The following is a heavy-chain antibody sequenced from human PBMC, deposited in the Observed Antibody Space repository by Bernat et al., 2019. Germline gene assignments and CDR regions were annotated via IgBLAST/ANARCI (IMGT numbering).Heavy chain of an antibody. V-gene: IGHV4-39*07. CDR3: ARLSGSYFPIFDY. CDR2: IYYSGST. J-gene: IGHJ4*02. CDR1: GGSISSSSYY. D-gene: IGHD1-26*01. Sequence: QLQLQESGPGLVKPSETLSLTCTVSGGSISSSSYYWGWIRQPPGKGLEWIGSIYYSGSTYYNPSLKSRVTISVDTSKNQFSLKLSSVTAADTAVYYCARLSGSYFPIFDYWGQGTLVTVSS.